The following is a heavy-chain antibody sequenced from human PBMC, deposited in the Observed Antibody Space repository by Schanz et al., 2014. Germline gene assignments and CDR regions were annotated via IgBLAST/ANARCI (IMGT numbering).Heavy chain of an antibody. J-gene: IGHJ4*02. CDR2: INHSGGT. D-gene: IGHD1-26*01. CDR3: ARRGIGGTYYREPFDY. CDR1: GGSSSDCY. V-gene: IGHV4-34*01. Sequence: QVQLQQWGAGLLKASETLSLTCAVYGGSSSDCYWSWIRQPPGKGLEWIGEINHSGGTNYNPSLRRRATMSVDTSKNRFSLIRTSGTAADTAVYYCARRGIGGTYYREPFDYWGQGTLVTVSS.